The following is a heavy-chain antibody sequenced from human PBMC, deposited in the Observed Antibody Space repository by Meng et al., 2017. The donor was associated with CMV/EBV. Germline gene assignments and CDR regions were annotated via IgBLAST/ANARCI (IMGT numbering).Heavy chain of an antibody. Sequence: QVQLQDQAPGLVKPSQPRPLTRTVSGGSISSYYWSWIRQPAGKGLEWIGRIYTSGSTNYNPSLKSRVTMSVDTSKNQFSLKLSSVTAADTAVYYCARHGDTAMVVGIDYWGQGTLVTVSS. CDR3: ARHGDTAMVVGIDY. J-gene: IGHJ4*02. V-gene: IGHV4-4*07. D-gene: IGHD5-18*01. CDR1: GGSISSYY. CDR2: IYTSGST.